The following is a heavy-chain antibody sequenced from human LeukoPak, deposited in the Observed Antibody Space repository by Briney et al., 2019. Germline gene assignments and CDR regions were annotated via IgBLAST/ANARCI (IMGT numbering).Heavy chain of an antibody. CDR1: GGSISSYY. V-gene: IGHV4-59*01. Sequence: SETLSLTCTVSGGSISSYYWSWIRQPPGKGLEWIGYNYYSGSTNYNPPLKSRVTISVDSSKNQFSLKLSSVTAADTAVYYCARGPDTGDFDYWGQGTLVTVSS. CDR3: ARGPDTGDFDY. D-gene: IGHD7-27*01. CDR2: NYYSGST. J-gene: IGHJ4*02.